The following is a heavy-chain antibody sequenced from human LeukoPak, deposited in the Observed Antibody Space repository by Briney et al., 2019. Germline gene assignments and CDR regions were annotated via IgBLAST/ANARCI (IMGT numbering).Heavy chain of an antibody. V-gene: IGHV4-34*01. J-gene: IGHJ6*02. D-gene: IGHD6-13*01. CDR1: GGSFSGHY. CDR2: INHSGST. Sequence: RASETLSLTCAVYGGSFSGHYWSWIRQPPGKGPEWIGEINHSGSTNYNPSLKSRVTISVDTSKNQFSLKLSSVTAADTAVYYCASREIAAAGTGYYYGMDVWGQGTTVTVSS. CDR3: ASREIAAAGTGYYYGMDV.